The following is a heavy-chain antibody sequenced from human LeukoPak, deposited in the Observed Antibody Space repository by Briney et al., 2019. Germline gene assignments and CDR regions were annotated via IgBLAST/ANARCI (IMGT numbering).Heavy chain of an antibody. J-gene: IGHJ4*02. D-gene: IGHD3-9*01. CDR2: ISSSSSYI. CDR1: GFTFSIHS. Sequence: PGRSLRLSCAASGFTFSIHSMNWVRQAPGKGLEWVSSISSSSSYIYYADSVKGRFTISRDNTKNSLYLQMNSLRVEDTAVYYCARGNYDILIDSQFIDYWGQGILVTVSS. CDR3: ARGNYDILIDSQFIDY. V-gene: IGHV3-21*01.